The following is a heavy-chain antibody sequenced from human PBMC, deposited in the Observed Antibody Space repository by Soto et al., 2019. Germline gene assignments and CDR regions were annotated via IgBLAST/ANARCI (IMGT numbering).Heavy chain of an antibody. CDR1: GFTFSSYD. CDR2: IGTAGDT. CDR3: ARSIFGGVILN. D-gene: IGHD3-16*02. J-gene: IGHJ4*02. Sequence: QLGGSLRLSCAASGFTFSSYDMHWVRQATGKGLEWVSAIGTAGDTYYPGSVKGRFTISRENAKNSLYLQMNSLRAGDTAVYYCARSIFGGVILNWGQGTLVTVSS. V-gene: IGHV3-13*01.